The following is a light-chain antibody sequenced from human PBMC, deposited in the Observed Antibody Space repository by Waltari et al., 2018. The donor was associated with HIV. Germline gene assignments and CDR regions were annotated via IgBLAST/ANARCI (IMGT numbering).Light chain of an antibody. J-gene: IGKJ3*01. CDR3: QQSKNYPFT. V-gene: IGKV1D-13*01. CDR2: DAS. Sequence: AIQLTQSPSSLSASVGDRVTITCRASQGISSALAWYQQKPGKAPKLLIYDASSLESGVPSRFSGSGSGTDFTLTISSLQPEDFATYYCQQSKNYPFTFGPRTKVDIK. CDR1: QGISSA.